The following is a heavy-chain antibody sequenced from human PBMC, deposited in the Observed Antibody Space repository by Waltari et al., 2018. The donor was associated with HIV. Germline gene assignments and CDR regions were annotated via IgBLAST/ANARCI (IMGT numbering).Heavy chain of an antibody. V-gene: IGHV3-49*04. CDR1: GFPFADYD. J-gene: IGHJ6*02. CDR2: LRGKAYCETT. CDR3: TRDSAWAPDV. D-gene: IGHD1-26*01. Sequence: EVQLVQSGGDVVQPGRSLRIACTASGFPFADYDMAWVRKGPGKELEWFGFLRGKAYCETTKCASSVQGRFIISRDDSATIAYLQMIGLKAEDTAVYFCTRDSAWAPDVWGQGSTVIVS.